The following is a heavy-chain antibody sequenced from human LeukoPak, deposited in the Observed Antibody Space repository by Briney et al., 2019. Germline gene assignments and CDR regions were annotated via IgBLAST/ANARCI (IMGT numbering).Heavy chain of an antibody. Sequence: GGSLRLSCAASGFTFSSYWMHWVRQAPGKGLVWVSDINSDGSSTSYADSVKGRFTISRDNARNSLYLQMNSLRAEDTAVYYCAVSVRFERVWHYFNNWGQGTQVTVSS. CDR3: AVSVRFERVWHYFNN. D-gene: IGHD3-9*01. V-gene: IGHV3-74*01. CDR1: GFTFSSYW. J-gene: IGHJ4*02. CDR2: INSDGSST.